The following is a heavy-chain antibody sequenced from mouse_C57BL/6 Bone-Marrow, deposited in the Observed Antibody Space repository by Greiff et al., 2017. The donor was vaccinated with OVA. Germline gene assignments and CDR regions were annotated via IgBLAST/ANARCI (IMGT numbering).Heavy chain of an antibody. CDR1: GYTFTSYW. CDR2: INPSNGGT. D-gene: IGHD2-3*01. J-gene: IGHJ4*01. V-gene: IGHV1-53*01. CDR3: ARLDGYYEGVYMDY. Sequence: QVQLQQSGAELMKPGASVKLSCKASGYTFTSYWMHWVKQRPGQGLEWIGNINPSNGGTNYNEKFKSKATLTVDKSSSTAYMQLSSLTSEDSAVYYCARLDGYYEGVYMDYWGQGTSVTVSS.